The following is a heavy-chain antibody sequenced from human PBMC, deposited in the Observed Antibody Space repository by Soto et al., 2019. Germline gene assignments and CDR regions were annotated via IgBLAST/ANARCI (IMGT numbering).Heavy chain of an antibody. V-gene: IGHV1-58*01. CDR3: AADGIVGATTTFDY. D-gene: IGHD1-26*01. CDR1: GFTFTSSA. Sequence: SVKVSCKASGFTFTSSAVQWVRQARGQRLEWIGWIVVGSGNTNYAQKFQERVTITRDMSTSTAYMELSSLRSEDTAVYYCAADGIVGATTTFDYWGQGTLVTSPQ. J-gene: IGHJ4*02. CDR2: IVVGSGNT.